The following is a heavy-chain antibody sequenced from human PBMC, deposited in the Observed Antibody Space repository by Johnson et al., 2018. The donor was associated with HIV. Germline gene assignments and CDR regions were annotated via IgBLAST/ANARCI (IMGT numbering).Heavy chain of an antibody. J-gene: IGHJ3*02. CDR3: AREEVLDAVDI. CDR2: INSDGSRT. CDR1: GFTFSSYW. Sequence: VQLVESGGGLIQPGGSLTLSCAASGFTFSSYWMHWFRQVAGKGLVCVARINSDGSRTNYADSVRGRFTISRDNAKNTLYLQMNSLRAEDTAVYYCAREEVLDAVDIWGQGKMVT. V-gene: IGHV3-74*01. D-gene: IGHD3-10*01.